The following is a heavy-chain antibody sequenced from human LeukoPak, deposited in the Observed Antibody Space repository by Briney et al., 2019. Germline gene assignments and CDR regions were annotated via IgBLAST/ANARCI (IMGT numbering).Heavy chain of an antibody. CDR1: GGSFSGYY. Sequence: SETLSLTCAVYGGSFSGYYWSWIRQPPGKGLEWIGEINHSGSTNSNPSLKSRVTVSVDTSKNQFSLKLSSVTAADTAVYYCARGPYYYDSSGYYPYYYYYMDVWGKGTTVTISS. CDR3: ARGPYYYDSSGYYPYYYYYMDV. V-gene: IGHV4-34*01. D-gene: IGHD3-22*01. CDR2: INHSGST. J-gene: IGHJ6*03.